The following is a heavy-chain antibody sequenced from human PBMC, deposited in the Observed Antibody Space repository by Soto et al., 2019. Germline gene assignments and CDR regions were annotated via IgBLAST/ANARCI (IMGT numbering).Heavy chain of an antibody. CDR2: IKSKTDGGTT. V-gene: IGHV3-15*01. CDR1: RFAFSNAW. CDR3: TTDDPINKH. Sequence: EVQLVESGGDLVKPGGSLRLSCAASRFAFSNAWMSWVRQAPGKGLEWVGRIKSKTDGGTTDYAAPGKGRFAISRDDSKNTVYLQMNSLKTDDTAVYYCTTDDPINKHWVQGTLVTVSS. J-gene: IGHJ4*02.